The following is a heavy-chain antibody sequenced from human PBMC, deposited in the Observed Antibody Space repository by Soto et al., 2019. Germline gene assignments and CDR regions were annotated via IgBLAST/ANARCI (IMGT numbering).Heavy chain of an antibody. D-gene: IGHD5-18*01. Sequence: SETLSLTCTVSGGSISSYYWSWIRQPPGKGLEWIGYIYYSGSTNYNPSLKSRVTISVDTSKNQFSLKLSSVTAADTAVYYCARDRGYSYGYDPYYYYGMDVWGQGTTATVSS. V-gene: IGHV4-59*01. CDR1: GGSISSYY. CDR3: ARDRGYSYGYDPYYYYGMDV. J-gene: IGHJ6*02. CDR2: IYYSGST.